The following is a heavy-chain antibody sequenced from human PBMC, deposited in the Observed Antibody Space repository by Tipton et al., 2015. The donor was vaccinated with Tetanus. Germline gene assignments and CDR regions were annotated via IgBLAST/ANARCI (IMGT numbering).Heavy chain of an antibody. CDR3: ARDVQYYGVDG. V-gene: IGHV3-11*01. J-gene: IGHJ6*02. Sequence: GSLRLSCAASGFSFSDYYMSWIRQAPGKGPEWLSYISSSGVTIHYADSVRGRFTISRDNAKNSLNLQMNSLRAEDTAVYYCARDVQYYGVDGWGQGATVTVSS. CDR1: GFSFSDYY. CDR2: ISSSGVTI. D-gene: IGHD6-6*01.